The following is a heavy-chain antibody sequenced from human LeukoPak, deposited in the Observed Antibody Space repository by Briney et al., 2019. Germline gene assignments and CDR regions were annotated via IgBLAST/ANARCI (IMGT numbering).Heavy chain of an antibody. CDR3: ARSTVVTPVY. V-gene: IGHV3-48*03. Sequence: GGSLRLSCAASGFTFSDYEMNWVRQAPGKGLEWVSYISNSGNTIYYADSVKGRFTISRDNSLYLQMNSLRAEDTAVYYCARSTVVTPVYWGQGTLVTVSS. CDR2: ISNSGNTI. D-gene: IGHD4-23*01. J-gene: IGHJ4*02. CDR1: GFTFSDYE.